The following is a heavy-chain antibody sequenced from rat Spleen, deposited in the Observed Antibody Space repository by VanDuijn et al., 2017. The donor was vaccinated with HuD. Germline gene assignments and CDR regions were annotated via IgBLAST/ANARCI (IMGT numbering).Heavy chain of an antibody. CDR3: ARSEGVHYYLPFAD. D-gene: IGHD1-1*01. Sequence: EVQLQESGPGLVKPSQSLSLTCSVTGYSITSNFWGWIRKFPGNKLEWMGYINSAGTTNYNPSLKSPISITRDTSKNQFFLQVSSVTTEDTATYYCARSEGVHYYLPFADWGQGTLVTISS. CDR1: GYSITSNF. J-gene: IGHJ3*01. CDR2: INSAGTT. V-gene: IGHV3-3*01.